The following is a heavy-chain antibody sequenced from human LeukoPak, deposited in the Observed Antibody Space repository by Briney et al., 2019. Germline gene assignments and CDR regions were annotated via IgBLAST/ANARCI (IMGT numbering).Heavy chain of an antibody. CDR3: ARREDFPNWFDP. V-gene: IGHV4-39*01. CDR2: IYHSGST. J-gene: IGHJ5*02. Sequence: SETLSLTCTVSGVSISRISYYWGWIRQPPGKGLEWIGSIYHSGSTYYNPSLKSRITISVDTSKNKFSLKLTSVTAADTAVYYCARREDFPNWFDPWGQGTLVTVSS. CDR1: GVSISRISYY. D-gene: IGHD1-26*01.